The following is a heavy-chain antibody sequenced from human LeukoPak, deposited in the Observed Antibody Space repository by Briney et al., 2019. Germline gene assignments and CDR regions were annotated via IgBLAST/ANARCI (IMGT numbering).Heavy chain of an antibody. J-gene: IGHJ5*02. Sequence: SETLSLTCAVYGGSFSGYYWSWIRQPPGKGLEWIGEINHSGSTNYNPSLKSRVTISVDTSKNQFSLKLSSVTAADTAIYYCARDLYSSSWYTYFDPWGQGTLVTVSS. CDR1: GGSFSGYY. D-gene: IGHD6-13*01. V-gene: IGHV4-34*01. CDR2: INHSGST. CDR3: ARDLYSSSWYTYFDP.